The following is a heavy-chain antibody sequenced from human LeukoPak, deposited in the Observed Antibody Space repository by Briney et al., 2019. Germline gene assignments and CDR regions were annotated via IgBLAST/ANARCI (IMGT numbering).Heavy chain of an antibody. CDR2: ISSGSSYI. D-gene: IGHD3-22*01. J-gene: IGHJ5*02. V-gene: IGHV3-21*01. Sequence: GGSLRLSCAASGFTFSSYSMNWVRQAPGKGLEWVSSISSGSSYIYYADSVKGRFTISRDNSKNTLYLQMNSLRAEDTAVYYRYYDSSGYLNWFDPWGQGTLVTVSS. CDR1: GFTFSSYS. CDR3: YYDSSGYLNWFDP.